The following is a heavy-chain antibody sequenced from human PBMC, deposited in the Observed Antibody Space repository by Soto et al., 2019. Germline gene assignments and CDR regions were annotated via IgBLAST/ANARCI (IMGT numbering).Heavy chain of an antibody. D-gene: IGHD4-17*01. Sequence: EVGLVESGGGLVKPGGSLRLSCAASGFAFSTYSMNWVRQAPGKGLEWVSSISSTGTYIYYADSVKGRFIISRDNAKNSLFLQMTSLRADDTAVYYCARDPDYGDYLDLKWFDPWGQGTLVTVSS. J-gene: IGHJ5*02. V-gene: IGHV3-21*03. CDR1: GFAFSTYS. CDR3: ARDPDYGDYLDLKWFDP. CDR2: ISSTGTYI.